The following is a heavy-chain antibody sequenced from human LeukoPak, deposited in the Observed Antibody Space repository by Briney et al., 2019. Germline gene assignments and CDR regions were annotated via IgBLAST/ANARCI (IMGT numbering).Heavy chain of an antibody. CDR3: ARLKAYYDSSGYYYDAFDI. Sequence: TGGSLRLSCAASGFALSSHWMTWVRQVPGRGPEWVANVNRDGSEKYYVDSVKGRFTISRDNAKNSLYLQMNSLRAEDTAVYYCARLKAYYDSSGYYYDAFDIWGQGTMVTVSS. V-gene: IGHV3-7*01. J-gene: IGHJ3*02. D-gene: IGHD3-22*01. CDR2: VNRDGSEK. CDR1: GFALSSHW.